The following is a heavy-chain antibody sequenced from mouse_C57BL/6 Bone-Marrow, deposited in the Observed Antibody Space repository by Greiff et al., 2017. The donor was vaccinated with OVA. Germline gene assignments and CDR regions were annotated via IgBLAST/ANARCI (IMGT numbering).Heavy chain of an antibody. CDR1: GFTFSSYA. V-gene: IGHV5-4*03. CDR3: ASLWLRRGRYYAMDY. CDR2: ISDGGSYT. J-gene: IGHJ4*01. D-gene: IGHD2-2*01. Sequence: EVMLVESGGGLVKPGGSLKLSCAASGFTFSSYAMSWVRQTPEKRLEWVATISDGGSYTYYPDNVKGRFTISRDNAKNNLYLQMSHLKSEDTAMYYCASLWLRRGRYYAMDYWGRGTSVTVSS.